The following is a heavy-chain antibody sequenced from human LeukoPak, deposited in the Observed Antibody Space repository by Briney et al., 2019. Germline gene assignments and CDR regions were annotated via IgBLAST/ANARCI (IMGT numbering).Heavy chain of an antibody. V-gene: IGHV1-2*02. D-gene: IGHD4-17*01. Sequence: ASVKVSCKAPGYTFTGYYMHWVRQAPGQGLEWMGWINPNSGGTNYAQKFQGRVTMTRDTSISTAYMELSRLRSDDTAVYYCARGDYGDYVLDYWGLGTLVTVSS. J-gene: IGHJ4*02. CDR2: INPNSGGT. CDR3: ARGDYGDYVLDY. CDR1: GYTFTGYY.